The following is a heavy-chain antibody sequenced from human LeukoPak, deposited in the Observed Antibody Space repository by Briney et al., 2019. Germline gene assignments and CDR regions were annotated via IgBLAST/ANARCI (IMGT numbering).Heavy chain of an antibody. CDR1: RFTFSSYA. V-gene: IGHV3-23*01. CDR3: AKEGRSKAFDL. J-gene: IGHJ3*01. CDR2: ISDSGDST. Sequence: GGSLRLSCPAFRFTFSSYAMSWVRQAPGKGLEWISRISDSGDSTYYTDSVEGRITVSRDNSKNTLYLQMNSLRADDKAVYYCAKEGRSKAFDLWGQGKMVTVSS.